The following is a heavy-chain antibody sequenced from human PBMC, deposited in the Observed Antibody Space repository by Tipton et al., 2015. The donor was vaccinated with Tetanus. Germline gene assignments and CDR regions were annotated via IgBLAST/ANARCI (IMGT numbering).Heavy chain of an antibody. D-gene: IGHD3-10*01. J-gene: IGHJ4*02. CDR3: VAGGAFDY. Sequence: SLRLSCAASGFTFSGDWMSWVRQAPGKGLEWVANIKEDGSEKYYVDFVKGRFIISRDNAKNSLYLQMRSLRAEDTAVYYCVAGGAFDYWGQGTLVAVSS. CDR2: IKEDGSEK. V-gene: IGHV3-7*01. CDR1: GFTFSGDW.